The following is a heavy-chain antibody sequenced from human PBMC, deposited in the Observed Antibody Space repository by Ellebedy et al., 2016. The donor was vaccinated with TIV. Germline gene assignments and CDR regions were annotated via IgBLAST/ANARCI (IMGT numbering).Heavy chain of an antibody. CDR1: GLTFSSHA. CDR3: ARDPVGVGPAFDV. D-gene: IGHD4-23*01. V-gene: IGHV3-23*01. Sequence: LSLTCAASGLTFSSHAMSWVRQAPGKGLEWVSSITESGGNTYYADSVKGRFTISRDNSKDTLYLQMNSLRAEDTAINYCARDPVGVGPAFDVWGQGTMVTVSS. CDR2: ITESGGNT. J-gene: IGHJ3*01.